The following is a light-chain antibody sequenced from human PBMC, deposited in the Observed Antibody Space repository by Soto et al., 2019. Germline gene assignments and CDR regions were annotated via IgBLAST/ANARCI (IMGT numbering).Light chain of an antibody. V-gene: IGKV1-5*01. CDR3: QQYNSYSSWT. J-gene: IGKJ1*01. Sequence: DIQMTQYPSTLSASVGDRVTITFRSSQSISSWLAWYQQKPGKAPKLLIYDASSLESGVPSRFSGSGSGTEFTPTISSLQPDDFATYYCQQYNSYSSWTFGQGTMVDVK. CDR2: DAS. CDR1: QSISSW.